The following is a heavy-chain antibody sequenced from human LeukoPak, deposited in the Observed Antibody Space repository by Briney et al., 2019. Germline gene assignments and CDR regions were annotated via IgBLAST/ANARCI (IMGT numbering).Heavy chain of an antibody. CDR2: IYYSGST. V-gene: IGHV4-39*01. J-gene: IGHJ5*02. CDR3: ASGRIAAFNWFDP. Sequence: PSETLSLTCTVSGGSISSSSYYWGWIRQPPGKGLEWIGSIYYSGSTYYNPSLKSRVTISVDTSKNQFSLKLSSVTAADTAVYYCASGRIAAFNWFDPWGQGTLVTVSS. D-gene: IGHD6-13*01. CDR1: GGSISSSSYY.